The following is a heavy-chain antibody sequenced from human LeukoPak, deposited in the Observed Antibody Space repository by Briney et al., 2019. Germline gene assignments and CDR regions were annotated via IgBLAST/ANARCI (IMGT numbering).Heavy chain of an antibody. J-gene: IGHJ2*01. Sequence: SETLSLTCAVYSGSLSGYYWSWIRQPPGKGLEWIGEINHSGNSNSNPSLKSRVTISVDTSKNQFSLKLSSVTAADTAVYYCARVYYSNSYDYWYFDLWGRGTLVTVSS. CDR2: INHSGNS. V-gene: IGHV4-34*01. CDR1: SGSLSGYY. D-gene: IGHD6-13*01. CDR3: ARVYYSNSYDYWYFDL.